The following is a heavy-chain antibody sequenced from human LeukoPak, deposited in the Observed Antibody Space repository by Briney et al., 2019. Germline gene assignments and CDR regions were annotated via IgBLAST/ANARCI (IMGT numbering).Heavy chain of an antibody. J-gene: IGHJ4*02. V-gene: IGHV4-59*12. Sequence: SETLSLTCTVSGGSISSYYWSWIRQPPGKGLEWIGYIYYSGSANYNPSLKSRVTMSVDTSKNQFSLKLSSVTAADTAVYYCARDRRSYYAADFDYWGQGTLVTVSS. CDR2: IYYSGSA. CDR3: ARDRRSYYAADFDY. CDR1: GGSISSYY. D-gene: IGHD1-26*01.